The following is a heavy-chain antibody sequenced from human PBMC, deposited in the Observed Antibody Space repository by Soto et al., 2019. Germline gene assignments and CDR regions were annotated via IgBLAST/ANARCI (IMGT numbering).Heavy chain of an antibody. CDR1: GFTFSSYA. J-gene: IGHJ4*02. Sequence: QVQLVESGGGVVQPGRSLRHSCAASGFTFSSYAMHWVRQAPGKGLEWVAVISYDGSNKYYADSVKGRFTISRDNSKNTLYLQMNSLRAEDTAVYYCAREVAGDFDYWGQGTLVTVSS. D-gene: IGHD6-19*01. CDR2: ISYDGSNK. CDR3: AREVAGDFDY. V-gene: IGHV3-30-3*01.